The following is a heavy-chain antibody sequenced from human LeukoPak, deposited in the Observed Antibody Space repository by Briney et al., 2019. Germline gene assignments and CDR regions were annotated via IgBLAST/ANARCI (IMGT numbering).Heavy chain of an antibody. Sequence: PGGSLRLSCAASGFTFDDYAMHWVRHAPGKGLEWVSGISWNSGSIGYADSVKGRFTISRDNAKNSLYLQMNSLRAEDMALYYCAKGSDFWSGYGHFDYWGQGTLVTVSS. V-gene: IGHV3-9*03. CDR3: AKGSDFWSGYGHFDY. CDR2: ISWNSGSI. J-gene: IGHJ4*02. D-gene: IGHD3-3*01. CDR1: GFTFDDYA.